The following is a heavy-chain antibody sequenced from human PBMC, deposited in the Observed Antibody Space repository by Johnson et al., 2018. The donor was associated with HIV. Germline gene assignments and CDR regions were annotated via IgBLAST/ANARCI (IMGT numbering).Heavy chain of an antibody. CDR1: GFTSSTSV. J-gene: IGHJ3*02. Sequence: QVQLVESGGDVVQPGRSLRLSCAASGFTSSTSVLHWVRQAPGKGLEWVAVISYDGSNKYYADSVKGRFTISRDNSKSTLYLQMNSLRPEDTAVYYCAKERRAPRAFDIWGQGTMVTVSS. CDR3: AKERRAPRAFDI. V-gene: IGHV3-30-3*02. CDR2: ISYDGSNK.